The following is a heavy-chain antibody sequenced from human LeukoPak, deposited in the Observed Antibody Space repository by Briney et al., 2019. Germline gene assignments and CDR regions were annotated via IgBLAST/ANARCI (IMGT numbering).Heavy chain of an antibody. V-gene: IGHV3-23*01. CDR3: VRAYHPGGWFDP. Sequence: PGGSLRLSCATSGFSFSSYAMSWVRQAPGKGLEWVSAMSSSDDGRYYAASVRGRFTISRDTSRSTLYLQMNSLTAEDTAVHYCVRAYHPGGWFDPWGQGTLVTVSS. CDR2: MSSSDDGR. J-gene: IGHJ5*02. D-gene: IGHD2-21*01. CDR1: GFSFSSYA.